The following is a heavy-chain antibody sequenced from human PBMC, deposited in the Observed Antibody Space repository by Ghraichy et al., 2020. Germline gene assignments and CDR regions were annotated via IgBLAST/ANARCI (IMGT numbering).Heavy chain of an antibody. CDR1: GFIFSSYG. J-gene: IGHJ2*01. Sequence: GGSLRLSCAASGFIFSSYGMSWVRQAPGKGLEWVSAISSSGSRIYYADSVKGRLTISRDNSESTLYLQMNSLRAEDTAIYYCAKVVVAGTGDFWYFDLWGRGTLVTVSS. CDR3: AKVVVAGTGDFWYFDL. V-gene: IGHV3-23*01. CDR2: ISSSGSRI. D-gene: IGHD6-19*01.